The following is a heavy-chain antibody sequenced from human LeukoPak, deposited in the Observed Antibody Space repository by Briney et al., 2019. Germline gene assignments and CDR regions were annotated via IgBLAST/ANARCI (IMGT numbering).Heavy chain of an antibody. V-gene: IGHV4-34*01. Sequence: SETLSLTCAVYGGSFSGYYWSWIRQPPGKGLEWIGEINHSGSTNYNPSLKSRVTISVDTSKNQFSLKLSSVTAADTAVYYYARGRRYYGSGSRRRNWFDPWGQGTLVTVSS. D-gene: IGHD3-10*01. CDR2: INHSGST. J-gene: IGHJ5*02. CDR3: ARGRRYYGSGSRRRNWFDP. CDR1: GGSFSGYY.